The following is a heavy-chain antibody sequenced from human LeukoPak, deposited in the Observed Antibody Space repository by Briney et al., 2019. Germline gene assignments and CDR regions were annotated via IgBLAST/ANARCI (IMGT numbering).Heavy chain of an antibody. V-gene: IGHV4-39*07. CDR3: ARPYSSSWYLSESSDY. J-gene: IGHJ4*02. CDR2: INHSGST. CDR1: GGSISSSSYY. D-gene: IGHD6-13*01. Sequence: SETLSLTCTVSGGSISSSSYYWSWIRQPPGKGLEWIGEINHSGSTNYNPSLKSRVTISVDTSKNQFSLKLSSVTAADTAVYYCARPYSSSWYLSESSDYWGQGTLVTVSS.